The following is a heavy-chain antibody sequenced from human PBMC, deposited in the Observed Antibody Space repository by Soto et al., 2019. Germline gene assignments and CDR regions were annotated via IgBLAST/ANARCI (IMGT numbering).Heavy chain of an antibody. Sequence: GGSLRLSCAASGFTFSSYAMSWVRQAPGKGLEWVSAISGSGGNTYYADSVKGRFSISRDKSKSTLYLQINSLRAEDTAVYYCAKVPRYCSGGGCFGGYFDSWGQGALVTVSS. CDR1: GFTFSSYA. CDR2: ISGSGGNT. CDR3: AKVPRYCSGGGCFGGYFDS. V-gene: IGHV3-23*01. D-gene: IGHD2-15*01. J-gene: IGHJ4*02.